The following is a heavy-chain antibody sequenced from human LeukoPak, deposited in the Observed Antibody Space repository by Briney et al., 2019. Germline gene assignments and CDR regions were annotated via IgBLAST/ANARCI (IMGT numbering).Heavy chain of an antibody. CDR2: ISGSGDST. J-gene: IGHJ6*03. Sequence: PGGSLRLSCAASGFTFSSYSMSWVRQAPGKGLEWVSLISGSGDSTYFADSVKGRFTISRDNSKNTLYLQMNSLRVEDTAIYYCAKDYTQSGGYHMDAWGKGTTVTVSS. CDR3: AKDYTQSGGYHMDA. D-gene: IGHD3-16*01. V-gene: IGHV3-23*01. CDR1: GFTFSSYS.